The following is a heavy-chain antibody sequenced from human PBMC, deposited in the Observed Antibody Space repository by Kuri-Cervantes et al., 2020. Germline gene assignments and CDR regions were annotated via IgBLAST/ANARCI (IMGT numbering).Heavy chain of an antibody. J-gene: IGHJ3*02. CDR1: GFTFRNYD. CDR2: ISYDGSNK. V-gene: IGHV3-33*05. D-gene: IGHD6-19*01. CDR3: ARDIAVYAFDI. Sequence: GGSLRLSCAVSGFTFRNYDMHWVRQAPGKGLEWVAVISYDGSNKYYVDSVKGRFTISRDNAKNTLYLQMNSLRAEDTAVYYCARDIAVYAFDIWGQGTMVTVSS.